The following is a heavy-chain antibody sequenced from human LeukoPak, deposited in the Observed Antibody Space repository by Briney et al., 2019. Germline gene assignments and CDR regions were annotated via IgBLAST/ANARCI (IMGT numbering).Heavy chain of an antibody. Sequence: GGSLRLSCAASGFTFSSYSMNWVRQAPGKGLEWVSSISSSSSYIYYADSVKGRFTISRDNAKNSLYPQMNSLRAEDTAVYYCARDPRWELNPNLDYWGQGTLVTVSS. CDR2: ISSSSSYI. CDR3: ARDPRWELNPNLDY. D-gene: IGHD1-26*01. V-gene: IGHV3-21*01. J-gene: IGHJ4*02. CDR1: GFTFSSYS.